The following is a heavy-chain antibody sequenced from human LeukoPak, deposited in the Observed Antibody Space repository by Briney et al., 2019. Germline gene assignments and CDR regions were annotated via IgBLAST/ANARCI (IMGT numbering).Heavy chain of an antibody. CDR1: GFTFSRYW. Sequence: SGGSLRLSCAASGFTFSRYWMSWVRQAPRKGLEWVANIKQDGGETYYVDSMKGRFTISRDNAKNSLYLQMNSLRAEDTAVYYCARDKGDYDTSGSLFIFGGQGTLVTVSS. CDR3: ARDKGDYDTSGSLFIF. J-gene: IGHJ4*02. D-gene: IGHD3-22*01. CDR2: IKQDGGET. V-gene: IGHV3-7*03.